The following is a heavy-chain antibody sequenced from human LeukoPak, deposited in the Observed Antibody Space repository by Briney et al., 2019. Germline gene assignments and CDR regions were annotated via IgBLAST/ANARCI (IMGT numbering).Heavy chain of an antibody. CDR3: ATSKDRGVAGLFDY. CDR2: FDPEDGET. J-gene: IGHJ4*02. D-gene: IGHD2-8*01. Sequence: ASVKVSCKVSGYTLTELSMHWVRQAPGKGLEWMGGFDPEDGETIYAQKFQGRVTMTEDTSTDTAYMELSRLRSEDTAVYYCATSKDRGVAGLFDYWGQGTLVTVSS. V-gene: IGHV1-24*01. CDR1: GYTLTELS.